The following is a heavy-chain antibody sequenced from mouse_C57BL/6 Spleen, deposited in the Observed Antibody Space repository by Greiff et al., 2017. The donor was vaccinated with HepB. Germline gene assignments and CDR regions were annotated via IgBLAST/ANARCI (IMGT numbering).Heavy chain of an antibody. CDR2: ISSGGDYI. CDR3: TRDRHYGSSYYFDY. V-gene: IGHV5-9-1*02. J-gene: IGHJ2*01. D-gene: IGHD1-1*01. CDR1: GFTFSSYA. Sequence: EVMLVESGEGLVKPGGSLKLSCAASGFTFSSYAMSWVRQTPERRLEWVAYISSGGDYIYYADTVKGRFTLSRDNARNTRYLQMSSLKSEDTAMYYCTRDRHYGSSYYFDYWGQGTTLTVSS.